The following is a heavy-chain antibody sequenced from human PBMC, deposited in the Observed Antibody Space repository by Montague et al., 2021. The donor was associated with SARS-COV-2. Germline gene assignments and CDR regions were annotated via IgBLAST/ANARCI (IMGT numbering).Heavy chain of an antibody. CDR2: IFHSGIT. Sequence: SETLSLTCSVSGGSISSYYCCWIRQSPGKGLVWFGYIFHSGITDXNPSLKSRVTISVDMSKNQFSLQLNSVTAADSAVYYCARTEYNWNDWFNPWGQGTLVTVSA. J-gene: IGHJ5*02. CDR3: ARTEYNWNDWFNP. CDR1: GGSISSYY. V-gene: IGHV4-59*13. D-gene: IGHD1-20*01.